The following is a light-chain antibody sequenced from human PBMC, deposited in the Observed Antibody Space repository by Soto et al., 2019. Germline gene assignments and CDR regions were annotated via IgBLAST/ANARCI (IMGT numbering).Light chain of an antibody. CDR3: QQNYSPPYT. CDR1: QNIRSY. CDR2: AAS. Sequence: DIQVTQSPSSLPASIGDGVTITCRASQNIRSYLSWYRQKPGKAPQLLIYAASSLQGGVPSRFSGSVSGTEFTLTVTGLQSEDFATYYCQQNYSPPYTFGQGTKLEIK. V-gene: IGKV1-39*01. J-gene: IGKJ2*01.